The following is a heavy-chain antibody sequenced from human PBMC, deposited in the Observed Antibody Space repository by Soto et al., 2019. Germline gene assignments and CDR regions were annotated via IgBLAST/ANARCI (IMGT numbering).Heavy chain of an antibody. CDR3: AKDRSYYDSSGYYYDYFDY. Sequence: GGSLRLSCAASGFTFSSYAMSWVRQAPGKGLEWVSAISGSGGSTYYADSVKGRFAISRDNSKNTLYLQMNSLRGEDTAVYYCAKDRSYYDSSGYYYDYFDYWGQGTVVTVSS. CDR2: ISGSGGST. CDR1: GFTFSSYA. D-gene: IGHD3-22*01. V-gene: IGHV3-23*01. J-gene: IGHJ4*02.